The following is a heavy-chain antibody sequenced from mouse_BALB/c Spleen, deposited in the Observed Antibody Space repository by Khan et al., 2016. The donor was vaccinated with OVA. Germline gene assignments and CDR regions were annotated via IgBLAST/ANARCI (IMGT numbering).Heavy chain of an antibody. CDR1: GYSFTGYN. Sequence: VQLQQSGPELEKPGTSVKISCKASGYSFTGYNMNWVKQSNGKNLEWIGNIDPYYGTTSYNQKFKGKATLTVDTSSSTAYMQLKSLTSDDSAIYYCARVHGYYYTMNFWGQGTSVTVSS. V-gene: IGHV1-39*01. J-gene: IGHJ4*01. CDR3: ARVHGYYYTMNF. D-gene: IGHD1-1*01. CDR2: IDPYYGTT.